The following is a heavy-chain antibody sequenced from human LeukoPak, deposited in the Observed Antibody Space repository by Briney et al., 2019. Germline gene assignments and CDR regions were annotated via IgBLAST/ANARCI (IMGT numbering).Heavy chain of an antibody. CDR2: IRGSGDDT. V-gene: IGHV3-23*01. D-gene: IGHD3-22*01. J-gene: IGHJ4*02. Sequence: PGGSLRLSCAASGFTFSSYGMSWVRQAPGKGLEWVSAIRGSGDDTYYADSVKGRFTISRDNSKNTLYLQMNSLRAEDTAVYYCARDRGPYYYGSSGYSFDYWGQGTLVTVSS. CDR1: GFTFSSYG. CDR3: ARDRGPYYYGSSGYSFDY.